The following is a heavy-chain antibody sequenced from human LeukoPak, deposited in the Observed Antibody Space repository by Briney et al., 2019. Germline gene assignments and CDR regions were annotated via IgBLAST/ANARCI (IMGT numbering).Heavy chain of an antibody. D-gene: IGHD2-8*02. CDR2: ISSTSTTI. CDR1: GFTFTTYT. J-gene: IGHJ4*02. V-gene: IGHV3-48*01. CDR3: ARDAHAGGVFDY. Sequence: GGSLRLSCAASGFTFTTYTMNWVRQAPGKGLEWVSYISSTSTTIYYADSVKGRFSISRDNARNSLYLQMNSLRAEDTAVYYCARDAHAGGVFDYWGQGSLVTVSS.